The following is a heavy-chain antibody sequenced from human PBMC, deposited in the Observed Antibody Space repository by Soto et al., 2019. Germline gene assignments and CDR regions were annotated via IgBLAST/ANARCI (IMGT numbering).Heavy chain of an antibody. D-gene: IGHD4-17*01. V-gene: IGHV4-59*01. J-gene: IGHJ4*02. CDR2: IYYSGST. Sequence: SETLSLTCSVSGSSIRPYYWSWIRQPTGKGLEWIGNIYYSGSTNYNPSLKSRVIMSVASSKNQVSLRLNSMTAADTAVYYCTRVGGYYGDYPNFDYWGQGALVTVSS. CDR1: GSSIRPYY. CDR3: TRVGGYYGDYPNFDY.